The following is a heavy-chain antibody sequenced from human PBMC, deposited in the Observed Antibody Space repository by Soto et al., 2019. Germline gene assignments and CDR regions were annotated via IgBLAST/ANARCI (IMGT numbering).Heavy chain of an antibody. CDR1: GYTFTNYG. CDR2: VSAYNGER. D-gene: IGHD6-6*01. V-gene: IGHV1-18*01. J-gene: IGHJ4*01. Sequence: QVPLVQSGAEVKKPGASVKVSCKASGYTFTNYGIYWVRQAPGQGLEWLGWVSAYNGERRYAQRVQARVIMTTDTSTTTAYMELRSLRSDDTAVYYCSRGTSIPASGDYWGQGTLVTVSS. CDR3: SRGTSIPASGDY.